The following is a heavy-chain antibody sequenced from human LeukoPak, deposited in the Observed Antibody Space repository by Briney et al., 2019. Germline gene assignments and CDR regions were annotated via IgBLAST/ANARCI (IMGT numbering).Heavy chain of an antibody. J-gene: IGHJ4*02. CDR2: ISSSSSYI. V-gene: IGHV3-21*01. CDR3: ARDREYYDILTGYYIGYYFDY. D-gene: IGHD3-9*01. CDR1: GFTFSSYS. Sequence: GGSLRLSCAASGFTFSSYSMNWVRQAPGKGLEWVSSISSSSSYIYYADSVKGRFTISRDNAKNSLYPQMNSLRAEDTAVYYCARDREYYDILTGYYIGYYFDYWGQGTLVTVSS.